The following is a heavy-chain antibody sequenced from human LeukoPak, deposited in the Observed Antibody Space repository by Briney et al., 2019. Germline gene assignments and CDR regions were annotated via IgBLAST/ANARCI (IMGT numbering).Heavy chain of an antibody. Sequence: ASGTLSLTCAVSGGSISSSNWWRWVRQPPGKGLEGIGEIYHSGSTNYNPSLKSRGTTPVDKSKNQFSLKLSSVTAADTAVYSCARVGGVVVTALDYWGQGTLVTVSS. V-gene: IGHV4-4*02. CDR2: IYHSGST. CDR3: ARVGGVVVTALDY. J-gene: IGHJ4*02. CDR1: GGSISSSNW. D-gene: IGHD2-21*02.